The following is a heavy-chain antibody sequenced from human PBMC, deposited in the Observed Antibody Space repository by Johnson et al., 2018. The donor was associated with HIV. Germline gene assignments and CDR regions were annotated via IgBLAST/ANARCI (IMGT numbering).Heavy chain of an antibody. D-gene: IGHD1-14*01. V-gene: IGHV3-53*01. CDR1: GFTVSSNY. CDR3: ARENLGAFDI. CDR2: IYSGGST. J-gene: IGHJ3*02. Sequence: EQLVESGGGVVQPGRSLRLSCAASGFTVSSNYMSWVRQAPGKGLEWVSVIYSGGSTYYADSVKGRFTISRDNSKNTLYLQMNSLRAEDTALYYCARENLGAFDIWGQGTMVTVSS.